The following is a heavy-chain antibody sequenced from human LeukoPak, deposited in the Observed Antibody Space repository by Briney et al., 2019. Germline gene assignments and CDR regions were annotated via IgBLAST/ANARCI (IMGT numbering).Heavy chain of an antibody. D-gene: IGHD2-21*02. CDR1: GYSFSSYW. Sequence: GESLKISCTGSGYSFSSYWIGWVRQMPGKGLGWMGIIYPGDSDTRYSPSFRGQVTISADRSISTAYLQWSSLKASDTAMYYCARQAYCAGDCPNWFDPWGQGTLVTVSS. CDR3: ARQAYCAGDCPNWFDP. J-gene: IGHJ5*02. V-gene: IGHV5-51*01. CDR2: IYPGDSDT.